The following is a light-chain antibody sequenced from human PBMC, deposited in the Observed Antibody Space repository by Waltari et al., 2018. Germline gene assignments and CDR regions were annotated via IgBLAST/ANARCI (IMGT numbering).Light chain of an antibody. CDR2: KAT. CDR1: QFIDKW. V-gene: IGKV1-5*03. Sequence: TQMTQSPSTLSASVGDRVTITCRASQFIDKWLAWYQQKPGKAPKLLIYKATLLETGVPSRFTDSGSGTEFTLTISSLQPDDFATFYCLQYHDYSSFGQGTKLEI. J-gene: IGKJ2*03. CDR3: LQYHDYSS.